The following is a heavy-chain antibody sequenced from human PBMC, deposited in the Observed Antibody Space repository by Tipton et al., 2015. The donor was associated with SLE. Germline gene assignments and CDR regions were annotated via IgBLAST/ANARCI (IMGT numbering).Heavy chain of an antibody. J-gene: IGHJ6*02. CDR1: AFSITSYW. D-gene: IGHD4-11*01. V-gene: IGHV3-7*04. Sequence: SLRLSCSASAFSITSYWMTWVRQAPGKGLEWLANIKEDGSDKNYVDSVKGRLTVSRDNAKNALYLQMSSLTAEDTAMYFCARGPDYSNYYFYRMDVWGQGTTVTVSS. CDR3: ARGPDYSNYYFYRMDV. CDR2: IKEDGSDK.